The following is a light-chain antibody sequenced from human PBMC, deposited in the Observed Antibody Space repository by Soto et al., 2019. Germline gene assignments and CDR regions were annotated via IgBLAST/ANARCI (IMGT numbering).Light chain of an antibody. Sequence: NVLTQYTGTLSLSPGERATLSCRASQSLSGNYLAWYQQKPGQAPRVLIYRASIRATGISDRFSGSGSGTDFTLTISRLEPEDFAVYYCQHYGASPWTFGQGNKVEIK. CDR2: RAS. J-gene: IGKJ1*01. V-gene: IGKV3-20*01. CDR3: QHYGASPWT. CDR1: QSLSGNY.